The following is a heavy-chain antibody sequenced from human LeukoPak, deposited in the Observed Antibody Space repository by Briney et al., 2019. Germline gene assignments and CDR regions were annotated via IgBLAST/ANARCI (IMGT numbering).Heavy chain of an antibody. CDR2: IIPIFGTA. D-gene: IGHD3-22*01. J-gene: IGHJ4*02. CDR3: ARDASAYYYDSSGYRFDY. CDR1: GGTFSSYA. V-gene: IGHV1-69*05. Sequence: GASVKVSCKASGGTFSSYAISWVRQAPGQGLEWMGRIIPIFGTANYAQKFQGRVTITTDESTSTAYMELSSLRSEDTAVYYCARDASAYYYDSSGYRFDYWGQGTLVTVSS.